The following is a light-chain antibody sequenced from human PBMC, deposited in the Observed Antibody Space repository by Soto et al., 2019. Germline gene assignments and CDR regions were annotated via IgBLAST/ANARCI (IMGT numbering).Light chain of an antibody. V-gene: IGKV1-12*01. CDR2: AAS. J-gene: IGKJ2*01. CDR1: ERIGSL. Sequence: DVQMTQTPSSVSASVGDRVTITCRASERIGSLLAWYQQKPGKAPKLLIYAASNLQCEVPSRFSGSGSETDFSLTISSLQPEEFATYYCQQTYSFPHAFGQGTKVEIK. CDR3: QQTYSFPHA.